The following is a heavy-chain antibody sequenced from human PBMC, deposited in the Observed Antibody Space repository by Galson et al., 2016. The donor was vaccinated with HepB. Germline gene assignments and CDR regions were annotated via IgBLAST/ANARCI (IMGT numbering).Heavy chain of an antibody. Sequence: SVKVSCKAFTGQWTHWVRQAPGQGLEWVGFINPTGTITKYAQELEGRVTLTRDTSTNTGYMELSSLRFEDTAVYYCARDGRGKAYDFWGQGTLVTVSS. D-gene: IGHD1-1*01. CDR1: FTGQW. CDR2: INPTGTIT. V-gene: IGHV1-46*04. J-gene: IGHJ4*02. CDR3: ARDGRGKAYDF.